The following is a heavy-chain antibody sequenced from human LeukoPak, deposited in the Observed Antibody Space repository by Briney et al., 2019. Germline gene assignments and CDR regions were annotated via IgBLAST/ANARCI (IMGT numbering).Heavy chain of an antibody. CDR1: GDSINRGRYY. CDR2: IYSNGDT. J-gene: IGHJ6*03. V-gene: IGHV4-61*02. CDR3: ASRHSKQQPYYYYMDI. D-gene: IGHD6-13*01. Sequence: SQTLSLTCTVSGDSINRGRYYWSWIRQPAGKGLEWIGRIYSNGDTKFNPSLKSRVTISLDTSKNQFSLKLSSATAADTAVYYCASRHSKQQPYYYYMDIWGKGTTVTVSS.